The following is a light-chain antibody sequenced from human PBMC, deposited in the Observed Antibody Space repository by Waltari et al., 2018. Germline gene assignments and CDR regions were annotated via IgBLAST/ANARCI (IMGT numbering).Light chain of an antibody. J-gene: IGLJ2*01. CDR1: SSDVGFYTL. CDR2: EVN. CDR3: CSYAGSNTFVL. Sequence: QSALTQPASVSGPPGQSPTIPCTGTSSDVGFYTLVSWYQQTPGKAPKLIIFEVNKRPSGISNRFSAPKSGNTASLTISALQAEDEADYYCCSYAGSNTFVLVGGGTTLTVL. V-gene: IGLV2-23*02.